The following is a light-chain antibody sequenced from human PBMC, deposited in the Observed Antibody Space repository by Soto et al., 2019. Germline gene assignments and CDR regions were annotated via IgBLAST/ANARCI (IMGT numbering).Light chain of an antibody. CDR2: GAS. V-gene: IGKV3-20*01. CDR1: QSVSSSY. Sequence: EIVMTQSPGTLSLSPGERATLSCRASQSVSSSYLAWYQQKPGQAPRLLIYGASSRATSIPNRFGGSWSATDIPLIISRLDPDVSLVYYCQQNGCSPLTFGGGTRLEIK. J-gene: IGKJ4*01. CDR3: QQNGCSPLT.